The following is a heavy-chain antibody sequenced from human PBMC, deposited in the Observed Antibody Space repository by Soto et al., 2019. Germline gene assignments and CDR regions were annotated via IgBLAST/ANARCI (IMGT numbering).Heavy chain of an antibody. J-gene: IGHJ6*02. Sequence: ESLSLTCAVYGGSFSGYYWSWIRQPPGKGLEWIGEINHSGSTNYNPSLKSRVTISVDTSKNQFSLKLSSVTAADTAVYYCARDRSAFEYSRSSYGMDVWGQGTTVTVSS. D-gene: IGHD6-6*01. CDR1: GGSFSGYY. CDR2: INHSGST. V-gene: IGHV4-34*01. CDR3: ARDRSAFEYSRSSYGMDV.